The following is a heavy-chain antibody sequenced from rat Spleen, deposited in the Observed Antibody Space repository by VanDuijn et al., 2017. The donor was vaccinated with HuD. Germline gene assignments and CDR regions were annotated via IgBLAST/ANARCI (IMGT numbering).Heavy chain of an antibody. CDR2: INYDGSST. Sequence: EVQLVESDGGLVQPGRSLKLSCAASGFTFNDYYMAWVRQAPTKGLEWVATINYDGSSTNYRDSVKGRFTISRDNAKSTLYLQMDSLKSEDTATYYCVRHGSTGGYFDYWGQGVMVTVSS. D-gene: IGHD5-1*01. CDR1: GFTFNDYY. CDR3: VRHGSTGGYFDY. J-gene: IGHJ2*01. V-gene: IGHV5-7*01.